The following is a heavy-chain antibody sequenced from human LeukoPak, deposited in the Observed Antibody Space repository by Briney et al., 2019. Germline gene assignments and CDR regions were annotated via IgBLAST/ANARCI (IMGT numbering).Heavy chain of an antibody. Sequence: GRSLRLSCAASGFTFSSYGMHWVHQAPGKGLEWVAVIWYDGSNKYYADSVKGRFTISRDNSKNTLYLQMNSLRAEDTAVFYCARAGGAHIVVVPAEADYWGQGTLVTVSS. CDR2: IWYDGSNK. CDR3: ARAGGAHIVVVPAEADY. J-gene: IGHJ4*02. V-gene: IGHV3-33*01. CDR1: GFTFSSYG. D-gene: IGHD2-2*01.